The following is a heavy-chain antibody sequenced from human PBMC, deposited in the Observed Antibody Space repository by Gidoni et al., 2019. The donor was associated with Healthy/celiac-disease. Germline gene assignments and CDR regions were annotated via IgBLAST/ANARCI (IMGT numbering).Heavy chain of an antibody. CDR1: GGFFSGYY. V-gene: IGHV4-34*01. CDR3: ARGRFDRGWGSSGYYSKKYYFDY. J-gene: IGHJ4*02. CDR2: INHSGST. Sequence: QVQLQQWGAGLLKPSETLSLTCAVYGGFFSGYYWSWIRQPPGKGLEWIGEINHSGSTNYNPSLKSRVTISVDTSKNQFSLKLSSVTAADTAVYYCARGRFDRGWGSSGYYSKKYYFDYWGQGTLVTVSS. D-gene: IGHD3-22*01.